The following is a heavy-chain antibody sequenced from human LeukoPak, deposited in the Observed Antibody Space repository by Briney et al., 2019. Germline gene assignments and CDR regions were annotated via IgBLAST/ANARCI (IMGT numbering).Heavy chain of an antibody. CDR3: ARLLYNFGAYMDV. Sequence: PGGSLRLSCAASGFTVSSNFMSWVRQAPGKGLEWVSVIYSGGTTYYADSVKGRFTISRDNAKNSLHLQMSSLRAEDTAVYYCARLLYNFGAYMDVWGKGTTVTVSS. V-gene: IGHV3-53*01. D-gene: IGHD3-3*01. CDR2: IYSGGTT. CDR1: GFTVSSNF. J-gene: IGHJ6*03.